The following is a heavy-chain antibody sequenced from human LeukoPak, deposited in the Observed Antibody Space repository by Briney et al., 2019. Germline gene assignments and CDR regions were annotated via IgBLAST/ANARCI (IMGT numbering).Heavy chain of an antibody. CDR1: GFTFSAFW. CDR2: IKKDGITR. CDR3: ARACYYDSSGYCHDAFDI. J-gene: IGHJ3*02. V-gene: IGHV3-7*01. D-gene: IGHD3-22*01. Sequence: GGSLRLSCAASGFTFSAFWMTWLRQAPGKGLEWLANIKKDGITRFYTESVKGRFTISRDNAKNSLYLQMNSLRAEDTALYYCARACYYDSSGYCHDAFDIWGQGTMVTVSS.